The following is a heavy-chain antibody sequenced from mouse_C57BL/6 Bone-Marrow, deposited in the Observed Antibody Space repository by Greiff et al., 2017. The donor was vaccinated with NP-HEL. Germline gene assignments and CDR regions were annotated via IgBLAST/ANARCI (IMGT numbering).Heavy chain of an antibody. CDR3: ARRGGNYRYFDV. V-gene: IGHV1-64*01. Sequence: QVQLQQPGAELVKPGASVKLSCKASGYTFTSYWMHWVKQRPGQGLEWIGMIHPNSGSTNYNEKFKSKATLTVDKSSSTAYMQLSSLTSEDSAVYDCARRGGNYRYFDVWGTGTTVTVSS. CDR1: GYTFTSYW. CDR2: IHPNSGST. J-gene: IGHJ1*03. D-gene: IGHD2-1*01.